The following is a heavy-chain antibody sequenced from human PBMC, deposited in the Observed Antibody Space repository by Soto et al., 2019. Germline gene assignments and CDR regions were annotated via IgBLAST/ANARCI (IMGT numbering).Heavy chain of an antibody. CDR3: ARDNGDSYGYTLDH. CDR2: IYYTGST. V-gene: IGHV4-59*01. Sequence: SETLSLTCTVSGDSITSYYWSWIRQPPGKGLEWLGYIYYTGSTTYNPSLKSRVTISLDTSKNQFSLKLSSVTAADTAVYYCARDNGDSYGYTLDHWGQGTLVTVSS. D-gene: IGHD5-18*01. CDR1: GDSITSYY. J-gene: IGHJ4*02.